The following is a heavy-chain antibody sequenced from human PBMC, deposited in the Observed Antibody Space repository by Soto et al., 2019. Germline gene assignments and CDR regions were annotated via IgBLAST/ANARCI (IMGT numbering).Heavy chain of an antibody. CDR3: ARDPNDRSSYYHHYYYGMDV. CDR1: GYTFTSYG. J-gene: IGHJ6*02. D-gene: IGHD3-22*01. V-gene: IGHV1-3*01. CDR2: INAGNGNT. Sequence: ASVKVSCTASGYTFTSYGIHWVRQAPGQRLEWTGWINAGNGNTKYSEKFQGRVTITRDTSASTAYLELSSLRSEDTAVYHCARDPNDRSSYYHHYYYGMDVWGQGTTVTLSS.